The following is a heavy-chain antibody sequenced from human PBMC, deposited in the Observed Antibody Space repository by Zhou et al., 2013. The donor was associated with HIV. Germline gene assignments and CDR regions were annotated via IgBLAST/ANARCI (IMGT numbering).Heavy chain of an antibody. J-gene: IGHJ3*02. CDR1: GGTFSTYA. V-gene: IGHV1-69*05. Sequence: QVQLEQSGAEVKKPGSSVRVLCKASGGTFSTYAITWVRQAPGQGLEWMGGIIPIFGPANANYAQQFKGRVTITTDESRSTVSMELSSLRSEDTAVYYCAKDGESWLFDIWGQGTLVTVSP. CDR2: IIPIFGPA. D-gene: IGHD3-10*01. CDR3: AKDGESWLFDI.